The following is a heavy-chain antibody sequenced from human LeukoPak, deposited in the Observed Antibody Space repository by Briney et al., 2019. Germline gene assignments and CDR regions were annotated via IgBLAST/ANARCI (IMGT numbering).Heavy chain of an antibody. CDR2: ISWNSGSI. J-gene: IGHJ4*02. V-gene: IGHV3-9*03. Sequence: GGSLRLSCAASGFTFDDYAMHWVRQAPGKGLEWVSGISWNSGSIGYADSVKGRFTISRDNAKNSLYLQMNSLRAEDMALYYCAKAAIGERDGYNSGAFDYWGQGSLVTLSS. D-gene: IGHD5-24*01. CDR1: GFTFDDYA. CDR3: AKAAIGERDGYNSGAFDY.